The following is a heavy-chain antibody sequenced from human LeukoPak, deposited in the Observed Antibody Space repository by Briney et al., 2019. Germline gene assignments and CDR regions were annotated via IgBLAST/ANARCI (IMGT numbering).Heavy chain of an antibody. J-gene: IGHJ6*03. Sequence: ASVKVSCKASGHTFTGYYMHWVRQAPGQGLEWMGWINPNSGGTNYAQKFQGRVTMTRDTSISTAYMELSRLRSDDTAVYYCARGRGYCSSTSCYGGFYYMDVWGKGTTVTVSS. CDR2: INPNSGGT. D-gene: IGHD2-2*01. CDR1: GHTFTGYY. V-gene: IGHV1-2*02. CDR3: ARGRGYCSSTSCYGGFYYMDV.